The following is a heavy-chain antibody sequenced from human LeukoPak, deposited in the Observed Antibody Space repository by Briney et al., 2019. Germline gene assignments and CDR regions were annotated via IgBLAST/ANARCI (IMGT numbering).Heavy chain of an antibody. J-gene: IGHJ4*02. V-gene: IGHV3-30*04. Sequence: GGSLRLSCAASGFTFSSYAMHWVRQAPGKGLEWVAVISYDGSNKYYADSVKGRFTISRDNSKNTLHLQMNSLRAEDTAVYYCARRRDLFVDYWGQGTLVTVSS. D-gene: IGHD2-21*01. CDR3: ARRRDLFVDY. CDR2: ISYDGSNK. CDR1: GFTFSSYA.